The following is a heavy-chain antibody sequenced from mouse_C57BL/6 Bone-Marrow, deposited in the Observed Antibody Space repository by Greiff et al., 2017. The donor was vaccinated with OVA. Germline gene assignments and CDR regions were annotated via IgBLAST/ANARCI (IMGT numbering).Heavy chain of an antibody. J-gene: IGHJ3*01. CDR2: ISYDGSN. D-gene: IGHD2-12*01. Sequence: EVKLQESGPGLVKPSQSLSLTCSVTGYSITSGYYWNWIRQFPGNKLEWMGYISYDGSNNYNPSLKNRISITRDTSKNQFFLKLNSVTTEDTATYYCASFYDAWFAYWGQGTLVTVSA. CDR1: GYSITSGYY. CDR3: ASFYDAWFAY. V-gene: IGHV3-6*01.